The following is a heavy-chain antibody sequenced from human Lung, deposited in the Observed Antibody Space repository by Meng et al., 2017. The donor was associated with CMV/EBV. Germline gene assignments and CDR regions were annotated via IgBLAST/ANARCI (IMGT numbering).Heavy chain of an antibody. CDR3: ARGAYYFDTSGLVDY. J-gene: IGHJ4*02. D-gene: IGHD3-22*01. Sequence: GSLRLXCAVYGGSFSGYYWSWIRQPPGEGLEWIGEINHSGDTNYNPSLKSRVTISVDTSKNQFSLKLSSVTAADTAVYYCARGAYYFDTSGLVDYWGRGTLVTVSS. CDR2: INHSGDT. CDR1: GGSFSGYY. V-gene: IGHV4-34*01.